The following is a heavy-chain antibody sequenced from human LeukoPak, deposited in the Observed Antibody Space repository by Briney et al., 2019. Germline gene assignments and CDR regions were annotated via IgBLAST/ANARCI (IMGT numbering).Heavy chain of an antibody. V-gene: IGHV4-59*01. J-gene: IGHJ6*02. D-gene: IGHD3-9*01. CDR2: VYYSGST. CDR3: AREGISYHDILTGYHYGMDV. CDR1: GGSISSYY. Sequence: PSETLSLTCAVSGGSISSYYWSWIRQPPGKGLEWIGYVYYSGSTNYNPSLKSRVTISVDTSKNQFSLKLSSVTAADTAVYYCAREGISYHDILTGYHYGMDVWGQGTTVTVSS.